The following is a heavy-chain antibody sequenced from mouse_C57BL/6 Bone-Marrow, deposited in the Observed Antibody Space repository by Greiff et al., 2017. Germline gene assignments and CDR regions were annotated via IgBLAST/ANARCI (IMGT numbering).Heavy chain of an antibody. CDR2: IWTGGGT. CDR3: ATITTVVATWYFHV. Sequence: VQLVESGPGLVAPSQSLSITCTVSGFSLTSYAISWVRQPPGKGLEWLGVIWTGGGTNYNSAPKSRLSISKDNSKSQVFLKMNSLQTDDTARYYCATITTVVATWYFHVRGTGTTVTVFS. CDR1: GFSLTSYA. J-gene: IGHJ1*03. D-gene: IGHD1-1*01. V-gene: IGHV2-9-1*01.